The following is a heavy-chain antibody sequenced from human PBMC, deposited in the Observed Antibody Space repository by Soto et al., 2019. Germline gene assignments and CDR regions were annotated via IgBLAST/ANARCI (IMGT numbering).Heavy chain of an antibody. J-gene: IGHJ3*02. CDR3: ATLYLVAAAGYAFDI. Sequence: XSVKVSCKVSGYTLTELSMHWVRQAPGKGLEWMGGFDPEDGETIYAQKFQGRVTMTEDTSTDTAYMELSSLRSEDTAVYYCATLYLVAAAGYAFDIWGQGTMVTVSS. CDR2: FDPEDGET. CDR1: GYTLTELS. V-gene: IGHV1-24*01. D-gene: IGHD6-13*01.